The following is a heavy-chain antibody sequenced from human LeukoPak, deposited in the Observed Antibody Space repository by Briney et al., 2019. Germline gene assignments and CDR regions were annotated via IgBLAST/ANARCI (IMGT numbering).Heavy chain of an antibody. D-gene: IGHD2-2*01. CDR3: ARMIVVVPAANTYADY. CDR2: INHSGST. V-gene: IGHV4-34*01. J-gene: IGHJ4*02. Sequence: SETLSLTCAVYGGSFSGYYWSWIRQPPGKGLEWIREINHSGSTNYNPSLKSRVTISVDTSKNQFSLKLSSVTAADTAVYYCARMIVVVPAANTYADYWGQGTLVTVSS. CDR1: GGSFSGYY.